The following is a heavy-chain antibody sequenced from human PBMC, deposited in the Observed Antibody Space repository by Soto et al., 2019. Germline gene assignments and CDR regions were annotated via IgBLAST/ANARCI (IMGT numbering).Heavy chain of an antibody. Sequence: SDTLSLTCTVSGGSVSSGSYYWSWIRQPPGKGLEWIGYIYNSRSTNYNPSLKSRVSISVDTSKNQFSLKLSSVTAADTAVYYCARLDEALDYWGQGTLVTVSS. V-gene: IGHV4-61*01. J-gene: IGHJ4*02. CDR2: IYNSRST. CDR3: ARLDEALDY. CDR1: GGSVSSGSYY.